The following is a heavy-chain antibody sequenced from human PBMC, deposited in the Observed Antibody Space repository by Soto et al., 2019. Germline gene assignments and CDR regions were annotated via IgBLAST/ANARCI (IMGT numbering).Heavy chain of an antibody. CDR2: ISGSGGST. J-gene: IGHJ4*02. CDR1: GFTFSSYA. Sequence: GGSLRLSCAASGFTFSSYAMTWARQAPGKGLEWVSAISGSGGSTYYADSVKGRFTISRDNSKNTLYLQMNSLRADDTAVYYCAKDSVVTGLSDYWGQGTLVTVSS. CDR3: AKDSVVTGLSDY. D-gene: IGHD2-15*01. V-gene: IGHV3-23*01.